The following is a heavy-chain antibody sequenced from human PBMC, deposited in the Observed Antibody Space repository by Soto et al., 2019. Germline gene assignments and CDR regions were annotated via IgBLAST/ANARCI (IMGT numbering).Heavy chain of an antibody. CDR1: GFTFSSHW. Sequence: EVQVVESGGGLVQPGGSLRLSCAASGFTFSSHWMTWVRQVPGKGLEWVANINHDGSDQYYVDSVKGRFTISRDNAKNSLCLHMNNLRFEDTAVYYCATSMRHTLNPWGQGTLVTVSS. V-gene: IGHV3-7*01. CDR2: INHDGSDQ. D-gene: IGHD3-16*01. CDR3: ATSMRHTLNP. J-gene: IGHJ5*02.